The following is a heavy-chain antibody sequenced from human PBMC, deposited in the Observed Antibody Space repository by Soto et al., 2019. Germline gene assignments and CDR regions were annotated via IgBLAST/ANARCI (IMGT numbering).Heavy chain of an antibody. J-gene: IGHJ5*02. D-gene: IGHD3-22*01. CDR3: ARLGAYYQSLEP. V-gene: IGHV4-59*08. CDR2: IYYSGST. CDR1: GGSISSYY. Sequence: TSETLSLTCTVSGGSISSYYWSWIRQPPGKGLEWIGYIYYSGSTNYNPSLKSRVTISVDTSKNQFSLKLSSVTAADTAVYYCARLGAYYQSLEPWGPGTLVTVSS.